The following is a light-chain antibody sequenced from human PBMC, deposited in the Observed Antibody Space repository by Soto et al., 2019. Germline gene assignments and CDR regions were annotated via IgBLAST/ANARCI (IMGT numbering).Light chain of an antibody. V-gene: IGLV2-14*01. J-gene: IGLJ2*01. Sequence: QSVLTQPASVSGSPGQSITISCTGTSSDVGGYNYVSWYQQHPGKAPKLIIYDVSNRPSGVSARFSGSKSGDTASLTISGLQAEDEADYYCNSYTTSSTHVAFGGGTKVTVL. CDR1: SSDVGGYNY. CDR2: DVS. CDR3: NSYTTSSTHVA.